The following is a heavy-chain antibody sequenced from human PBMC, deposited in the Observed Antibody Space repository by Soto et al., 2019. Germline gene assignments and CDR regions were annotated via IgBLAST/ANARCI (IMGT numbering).Heavy chain of an antibody. D-gene: IGHD2-15*01. V-gene: IGHV3-9*01. CDR2: ISWTSNII. J-gene: IGHJ4*02. CDR3: AKAGPDGFCSGGRCYFDY. Sequence: EVQLVESGGGLVQPGRSLRLSCAASGFTFDDYAMHWVRRVPGKGLEWVSSISWTSNIIGYADSVKGRFTISRDNAKKSLYLQMNSLRTEDTALYYCAKAGPDGFCSGGRCYFDYWGQGTLATFS. CDR1: GFTFDDYA.